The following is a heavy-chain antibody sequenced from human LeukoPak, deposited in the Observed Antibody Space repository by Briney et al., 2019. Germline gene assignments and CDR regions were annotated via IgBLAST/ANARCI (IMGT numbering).Heavy chain of an antibody. D-gene: IGHD2-8*01. CDR1: GFTFSSYS. V-gene: IGHV3-21*01. Sequence: GGSLRLSCAASGFTFSSYSMNWVRQAPGKGLEWVSSISSSSSYIYYADSVKGRFTISRDNAKNSLYLQMNSLRAEDTAVYYCARDREICTNGVCYFSYWGQGTLVTVSS. CDR3: ARDREICTNGVCYFSY. CDR2: ISSSSSYI. J-gene: IGHJ4*02.